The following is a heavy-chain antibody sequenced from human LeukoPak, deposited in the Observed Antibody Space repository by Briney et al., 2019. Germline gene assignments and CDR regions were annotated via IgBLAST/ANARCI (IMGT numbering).Heavy chain of an antibody. CDR1: GGSISSYH. V-gene: IGHV4-4*07. Sequence: SETLSLTCTVPGGSISSYHWSWIRQAAGKGLEWIGRIYSNGITNYNPSLKSRLTMSIDTSKKEFSLKLTSVTAADTGVYYCASSPDFYYYYMDVWGNGTTVTVSS. CDR3: ASSPDFYYYYMDV. CDR2: IYSNGIT. J-gene: IGHJ6*03.